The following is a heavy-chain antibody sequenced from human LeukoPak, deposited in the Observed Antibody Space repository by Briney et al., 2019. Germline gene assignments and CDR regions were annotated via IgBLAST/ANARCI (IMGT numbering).Heavy chain of an antibody. V-gene: IGHV3-30-3*01. CDR3: ARSYTALSYFDY. CDR2: ISFDGSNK. Sequence: GGSLRLSCAASGFTFSSYAMHWVRQAPGKGLEWVTVISFDGSNKYYADSVKGRFTISRDNSKNTLYLQMSSLRAEDTAVYYCARSYTALSYFDYWGQGTLVTVSS. D-gene: IGHD5-18*01. CDR1: GFTFSSYA. J-gene: IGHJ4*02.